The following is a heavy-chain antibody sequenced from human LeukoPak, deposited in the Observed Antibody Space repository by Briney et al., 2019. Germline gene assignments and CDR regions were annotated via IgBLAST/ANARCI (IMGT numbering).Heavy chain of an antibody. D-gene: IGHD3-3*01. CDR1: GGSISSYY. CDR3: ARAPGYYDFWSGFDY. V-gene: IGHV4-59*12. Sequence: PSETLSLTCTVSGGSISSYYWSWIRQPPGKGLEWIGYIYYSGSTNYNPSLKSRVTISVDTSKNQFSLKLSSVTAADTAVYYCARAPGYYDFWSGFDYWGQGTLVTVSS. CDR2: IYYSGST. J-gene: IGHJ4*02.